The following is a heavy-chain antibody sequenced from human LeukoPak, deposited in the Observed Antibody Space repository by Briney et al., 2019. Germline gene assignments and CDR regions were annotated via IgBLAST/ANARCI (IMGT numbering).Heavy chain of an antibody. V-gene: IGHV3-23*01. J-gene: IGHJ3*02. D-gene: IGHD6-13*01. Sequence: PGGSLRLSCAASGFTFNKYAMSWVRQAPGKGLEWVSAISGSDAGTYYADSVKGRFTISRDNSKNTLYLQMNSLRAEDTAVYYCARVTAAAGYAFDIWGQGTMVTVSS. CDR3: ARVTAAAGYAFDI. CDR2: ISGSDAGT. CDR1: GFTFNKYA.